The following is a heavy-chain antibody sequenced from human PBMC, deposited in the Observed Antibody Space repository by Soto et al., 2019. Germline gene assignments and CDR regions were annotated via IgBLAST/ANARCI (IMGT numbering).Heavy chain of an antibody. Sequence: QVQLQESGPGLVKPSQTLSLTCTVSGDSISRGGYYWNWLRQHPRKGLEWIGYIYHSGSTIYNPSPQSRVTISVDTSKNRLSLELSNVTAADTAVYYCARDGAGAYGLGWFDPWGQGILVTVSS. CDR2: IYHSGST. V-gene: IGHV4-31*03. J-gene: IGHJ5*02. D-gene: IGHD2-21*01. CDR3: ARDGAGAYGLGWFDP. CDR1: GDSISRGGYY.